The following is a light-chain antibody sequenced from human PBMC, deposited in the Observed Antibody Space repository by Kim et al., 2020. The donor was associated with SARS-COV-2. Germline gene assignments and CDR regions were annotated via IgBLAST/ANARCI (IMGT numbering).Light chain of an antibody. CDR1: SSNIGIHY. CDR2: VNT. J-gene: IGLJ3*02. Sequence: GQKVTISCSGSSSNIGIHYVSWYQQLPGTAPKLLIYVNTNRPSGIPDRFSGSNSGTSATLVITGLQTGDEADYYCGTWDSSLSAWVFGGGTKLTVL. CDR3: GTWDSSLSAWV. V-gene: IGLV1-51*01.